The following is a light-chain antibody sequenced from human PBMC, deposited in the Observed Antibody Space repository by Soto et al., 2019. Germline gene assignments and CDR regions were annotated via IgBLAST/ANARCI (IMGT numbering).Light chain of an antibody. CDR2: SNN. Sequence: QSVLTQPPSASGTPGQRVTIPCSGSSSNIGSNTVNWYHHLPGTAPKLLIYSNNQRHSGVPDRFSASKSGTSASLAISGLQSEDEADYYCAAWDGSLNGYVFGTGTKVTVL. CDR3: AAWDGSLNGYV. V-gene: IGLV1-44*01. J-gene: IGLJ1*01. CDR1: SSNIGSNT.